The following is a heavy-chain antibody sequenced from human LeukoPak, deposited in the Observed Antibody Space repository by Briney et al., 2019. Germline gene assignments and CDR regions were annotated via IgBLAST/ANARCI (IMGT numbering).Heavy chain of an antibody. V-gene: IGHV3-23*01. J-gene: IGHJ4*02. CDR2: ISGSGGST. D-gene: IGHD6-6*01. CDR3: AKGGFDLEYSSSYIDY. Sequence: SGGSLRLSCAASGFTFSSYAMSWVRQAPGKGLEWVSAISGSGGSTYYADSVKGRFTISRDNSKNTLYLQMNSLRAEDTAVYYCAKGGFDLEYSSSYIDYWGQGTLVTVSS. CDR1: GFTFSSYA.